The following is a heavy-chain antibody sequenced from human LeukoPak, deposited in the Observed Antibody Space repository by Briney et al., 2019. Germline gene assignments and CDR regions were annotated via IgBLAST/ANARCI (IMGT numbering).Heavy chain of an antibody. V-gene: IGHV3-21*01. J-gene: IGHJ4*02. CDR3: ARNAKFAAGYYIDY. D-gene: IGHD6-13*01. Sequence: PGGSLGLSCAASGFTFNSYTMNWLRQAPGKELEWVSSISGSSRHKYYADSVKDRFTTSRENAKNSLYLQMNSLRAEDTAVYYCARNAKFAAGYYIDYWGQGTLVTVSS. CDR2: ISGSSRHK. CDR1: GFTFNSYT.